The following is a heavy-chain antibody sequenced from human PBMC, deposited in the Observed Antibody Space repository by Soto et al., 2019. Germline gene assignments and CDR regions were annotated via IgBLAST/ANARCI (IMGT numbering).Heavy chain of an antibody. J-gene: IGHJ5*02. CDR1: GGSITGYY. CDR3: ARHSYYSNPLRFDP. D-gene: IGHD4-4*01. V-gene: IGHV4-59*08. CDR2: IHYSGST. Sequence: QVQLQESGPGLVQPSETLSLTCTVSGGSITGYYWNWIRQPPGKGPEWIGNIHYSGSTNYNPSLKSRVTISVDTSKNQYALRLSSVTAAETAVYYCARHSYYSNPLRFDPWGQGTLVTVSS.